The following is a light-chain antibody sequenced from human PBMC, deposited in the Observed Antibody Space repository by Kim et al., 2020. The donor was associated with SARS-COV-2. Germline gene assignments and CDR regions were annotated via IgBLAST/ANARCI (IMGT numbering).Light chain of an antibody. V-gene: IGKV1-5*03. CDR1: HSVSRW. J-gene: IGKJ1*01. CDR2: RAT. CDR3: QQYNNFSWS. Sequence: ASVGDRVTITCRASHSVSRWLAWYQQKPGKSPKLLIYRATDLESGIPTRFSGSGSETDFTLTISSLQPDDFATYYCQQYNNFSWSFGHGTKVDIK.